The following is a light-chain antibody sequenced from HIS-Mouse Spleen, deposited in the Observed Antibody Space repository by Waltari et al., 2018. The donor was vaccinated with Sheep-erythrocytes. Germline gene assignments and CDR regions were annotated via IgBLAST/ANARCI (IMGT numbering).Light chain of an antibody. CDR3: YSTDSSGNHRV. CDR2: EDS. J-gene: IGLJ2*01. Sequence: SYELTQPPSVSVSPGQTARITCSGDALPKKYAYWYQQNSGQAPVLGIYEDSKRPSGITGRCSGSSSGTMATLTISGAQVEDEADYYCYSTDSSGNHRVFGGGTKLTVL. V-gene: IGLV3-10*01. CDR1: ALPKKY.